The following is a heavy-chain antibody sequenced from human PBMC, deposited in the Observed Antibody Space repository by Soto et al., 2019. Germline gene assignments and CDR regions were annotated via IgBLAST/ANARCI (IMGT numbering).Heavy chain of an antibody. J-gene: IGHJ6*03. CDR2: ISGGGSSI. Sequence: EVHLVESGGGLVQPGGSLRLSCAASGFTFSTYSMDWVRQAPGKGLEWVSSISGGGSSIYSADSVKGRFSISRDNAKNSLYLQMNSLRAEDTAVYYCARVRGNAVIPGDTPEDSYMDVWGRGTTVTVSS. V-gene: IGHV3-21*01. CDR3: ARVRGNAVIPGDTPEDSYMDV. CDR1: GFTFSTYS. D-gene: IGHD2-2*01.